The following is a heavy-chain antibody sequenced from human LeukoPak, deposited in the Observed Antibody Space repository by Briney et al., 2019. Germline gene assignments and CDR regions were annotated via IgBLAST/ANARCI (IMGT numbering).Heavy chain of an antibody. CDR1: GYTFTSYD. D-gene: IGHD2-2*01. Sequence: GASVKVSCKASGYTFTSYDINWVRQATGQGLEWMGWMNPNSGNTGYAQKFQGRVTITRNTSISTAYMELSSLSSEDTAVYYCARSYCSSTSCFDAFDIWGQGTMVTVSS. CDR3: ARSYCSSTSCFDAFDI. J-gene: IGHJ3*02. V-gene: IGHV1-8*03. CDR2: MNPNSGNT.